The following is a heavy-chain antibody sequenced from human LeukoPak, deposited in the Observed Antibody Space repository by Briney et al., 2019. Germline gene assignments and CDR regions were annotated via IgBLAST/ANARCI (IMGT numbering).Heavy chain of an antibody. D-gene: IGHD2-2*01. CDR3: ARDQVRAQFYYYYMDV. J-gene: IGHJ6*03. CDR1: GFTFSSYA. CDR2: ISYDGSNK. V-gene: IGHV3-30*04. Sequence: PGGSLRLSCAASGFTFSSYAMHWVRQAPGKGLEWVAVISYDGSNKYYADSVKGRFTISRDNSKNTLYLQMNSLRAEDTAVYYCARDQVRAQFYYYYMDVWGKGTTVTVSS.